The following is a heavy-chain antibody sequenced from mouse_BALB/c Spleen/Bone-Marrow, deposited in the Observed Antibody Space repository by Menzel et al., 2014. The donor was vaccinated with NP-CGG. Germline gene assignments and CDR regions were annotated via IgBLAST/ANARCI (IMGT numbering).Heavy chain of an antibody. J-gene: IGHJ2*01. V-gene: IGHV1-14*01. Sequence: EVQLQESGPELVKPGASVKMSCKASGYTFTSYVMHWVKRKPGQGLEWIGYINPYNDGTKYNEKFKGKATLTSDKSSSTAHMELSSLTSEDSAVYYCARFITTVVDYWGQGTTLTVSS. CDR2: INPYNDGT. D-gene: IGHD1-1*01. CDR3: ARFITTVVDY. CDR1: GYTFTSYV.